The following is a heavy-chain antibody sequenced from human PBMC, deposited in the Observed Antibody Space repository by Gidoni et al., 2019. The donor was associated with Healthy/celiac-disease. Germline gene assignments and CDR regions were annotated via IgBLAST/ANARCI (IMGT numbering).Heavy chain of an antibody. CDR1: GYTFTRYG. V-gene: IGHV1-18*04. Sequence: VQLVQSGAEVKKPGASVKVSCKASGYTFTRYGISWVRQAPGQGLEWMGWISAYNGKTNYAQKLQGRVTMTTDTSTSTAYMELRSLRSDDTAVYYCARVGYCSGGSCYSGAFDIWGQGTMVTVSS. CDR2: ISAYNGKT. D-gene: IGHD2-15*01. J-gene: IGHJ3*02. CDR3: ARVGYCSGGSCYSGAFDI.